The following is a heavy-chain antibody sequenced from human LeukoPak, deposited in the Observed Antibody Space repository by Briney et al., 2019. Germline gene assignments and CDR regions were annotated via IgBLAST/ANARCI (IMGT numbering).Heavy chain of an antibody. CDR1: GYTFTNYG. V-gene: IGHV1-18*04. Sequence: ASVKVSCKASGYTFTNYGISWVRQAPGQGLECVRWISVYNGNTRYTQNLQGRVTMTTDTSTSTAYMELRSLRSDDTAVYCCARRGYRAHASGDDAFDIWGQGTMVTVSS. J-gene: IGHJ3*02. D-gene: IGHD5-18*01. CDR3: ARRGYRAHASGDDAFDI. CDR2: ISVYNGNT.